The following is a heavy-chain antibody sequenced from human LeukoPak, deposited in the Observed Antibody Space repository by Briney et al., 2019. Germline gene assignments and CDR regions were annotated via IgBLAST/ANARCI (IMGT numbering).Heavy chain of an antibody. J-gene: IGHJ4*02. CDR1: GFTFSDYY. CDR2: ISSVGSTI. CDR3: ARAPTVLVGYCSSSSCQADY. D-gene: IGHD2-2*01. Sequence: PGGSLRLSCAASGFTFSDYYMSWIRQAPGKGLEWVSYISSVGSTIYYADSVKGRFTISRDNAENSLYLQMNSLRVEDTAVYYCARAPTVLVGYCSSSSCQADYWGQGTLVTVSS. V-gene: IGHV3-11*04.